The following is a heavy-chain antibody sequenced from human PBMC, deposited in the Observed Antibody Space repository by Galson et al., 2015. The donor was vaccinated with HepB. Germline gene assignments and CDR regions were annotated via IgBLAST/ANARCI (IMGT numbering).Heavy chain of an antibody. Sequence: PALVKPTQTPTLTCTFSGFSLSTSGMCVSWIRQPPGKALEWLARIDWDDDKYYSTSLRTRLTISKDTSKNQVVLTMTNMDPVDTATYYCARMSVEVADVFDIWGQGTMVTVSS. D-gene: IGHD4-23*01. V-gene: IGHV2-70*11. CDR2: IDWDDDK. CDR1: GFSLSTSGMC. J-gene: IGHJ3*02. CDR3: ARMSVEVADVFDI.